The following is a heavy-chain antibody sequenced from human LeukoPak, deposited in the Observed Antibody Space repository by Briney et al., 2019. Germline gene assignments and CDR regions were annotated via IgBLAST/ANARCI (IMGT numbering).Heavy chain of an antibody. CDR1: GYSFTSHW. D-gene: IGHD2-8*01. V-gene: IGHV5-51*01. CDR3: ARQGAGVNFDF. J-gene: IGHJ4*02. CDR2: IYPGDSDT. Sequence: GESLKISCKGSGYSFTSHWIGWVRQMPGKGLEWMGIIYPGDSDTRHSPSFQGQVTISADRSISTAYLQWSSLKASDSAMYYCARQGAGVNFDFWGQGTLVTVSS.